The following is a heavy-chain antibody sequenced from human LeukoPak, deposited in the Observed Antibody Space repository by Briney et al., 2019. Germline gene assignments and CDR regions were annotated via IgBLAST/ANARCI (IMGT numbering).Heavy chain of an antibody. CDR1: GFTFSSYA. D-gene: IGHD2-2*01. CDR3: AKEGGGLVPAARPFDY. V-gene: IGHV3-23*01. J-gene: IGHJ4*02. Sequence: GGSLRLSCAASGFTFSSYAMSWVRQAPGKGLEWVSAISGSGGSTYYADSVKGRFTISRDNSKNTLYLQMNSLRAEDTAVYYCAKEGGGLVPAARPFDYWGQGTLVTVSS. CDR2: ISGSGGST.